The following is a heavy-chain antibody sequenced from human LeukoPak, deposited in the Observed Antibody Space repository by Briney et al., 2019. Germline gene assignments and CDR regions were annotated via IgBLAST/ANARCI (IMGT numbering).Heavy chain of an antibody. J-gene: IGHJ4*02. D-gene: IGHD5-18*01. CDR1: AASTSSNY. Sequence: PSETLSPTCHVSAASTSSNYWSWIRHPPENGLEWIESTYYSGSTDSAPSLKSRVTISVDTSKNQFSLKLSSVTAADTAVYCWARGGSSGDGYRIYHFDYWGQGTLVTVSS. CDR3: ARGGSSGDGYRIYHFDY. CDR2: TYYSGST. V-gene: IGHV4-59*01.